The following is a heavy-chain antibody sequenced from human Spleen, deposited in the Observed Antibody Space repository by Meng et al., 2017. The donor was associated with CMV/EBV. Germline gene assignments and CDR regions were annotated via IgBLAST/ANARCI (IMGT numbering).Heavy chain of an antibody. D-gene: IGHD2-15*01. J-gene: IGHJ4*02. CDR3: ARNLQRATQFYFDL. Sequence: ASVKVSCKASGYTFPGYYLHWVRQAPGQGLEWMGWINSDNGDTDYAQKFQGRVTMIRDTSVTTAYMELSRLKSDDTAVYYCARNLQRATQFYFDLWGRGTQVTVSS. V-gene: IGHV1-2*02. CDR1: GYTFPGYY. CDR2: INSDNGDT.